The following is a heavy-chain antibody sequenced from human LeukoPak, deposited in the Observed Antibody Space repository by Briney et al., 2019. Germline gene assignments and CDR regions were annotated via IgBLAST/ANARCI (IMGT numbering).Heavy chain of an antibody. D-gene: IGHD3-3*01. Sequence: GGSLRLSCAASGFTFSSYGMHWVRQAPGNGLEWVAFIRYDGSNKYYADSVKGRFTISRDNSKNTLCLQMNSLRAEDTAVYYCAKDVDFWSGYPYYFDYWGQGTLVTVSS. J-gene: IGHJ4*02. V-gene: IGHV3-30*02. CDR1: GFTFSSYG. CDR3: AKDVDFWSGYPYYFDY. CDR2: IRYDGSNK.